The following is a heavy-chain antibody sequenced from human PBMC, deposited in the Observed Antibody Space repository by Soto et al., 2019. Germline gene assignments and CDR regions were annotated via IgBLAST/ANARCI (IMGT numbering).Heavy chain of an antibody. Sequence: EVVLVESGGGLVQPGRSLRLSCAASGFNFDEYAMHWVRKGPGKGLEWVSGISWNRGTIVYADSVKGRFTISRDNAKNFLYLEMNSLGAEDTALYYCAKGYCSSAKCYTYSYMDVWGKGTTVTVSS. CDR1: GFNFDEYA. V-gene: IGHV3-9*01. J-gene: IGHJ6*03. CDR3: AKGYCSSAKCYTYSYMDV. D-gene: IGHD2-2*01. CDR2: ISWNRGTI.